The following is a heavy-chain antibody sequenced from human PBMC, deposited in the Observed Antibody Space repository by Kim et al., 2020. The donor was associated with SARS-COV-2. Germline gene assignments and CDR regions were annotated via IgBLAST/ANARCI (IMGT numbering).Heavy chain of an antibody. CDR1: GFTFSSYG. CDR3: ARDPGDIVVVTALYWYFDL. V-gene: IGHV3-33*01. Sequence: GGSLRLSCAASGFTFSSYGMHWVRQAPGKGLEWVAVIWYDGSNKYYADSVKGRFTISRDNSKNTLYLQMNSLRAEDTAVYYCARDPGDIVVVTALYWYFDLWGRGTLVTVSS. J-gene: IGHJ2*01. D-gene: IGHD2-21*02. CDR2: IWYDGSNK.